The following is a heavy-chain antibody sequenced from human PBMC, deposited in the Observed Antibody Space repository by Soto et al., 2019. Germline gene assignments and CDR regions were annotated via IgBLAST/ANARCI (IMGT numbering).Heavy chain of an antibody. V-gene: IGHV4-39*07. Sequence: SETLSLTCTVSGGSISSSSYYWGWIRQPPGTGLEWIGEINYSGSTYYNPSLKSRVTISVDTSKNQFSLKLTSVTAADTAVYYCARDKITGLFDYWGQGTLVTVSS. CDR2: INYSGST. J-gene: IGHJ4*02. D-gene: IGHD2-8*02. CDR1: GGSISSSSYY. CDR3: ARDKITGLFDY.